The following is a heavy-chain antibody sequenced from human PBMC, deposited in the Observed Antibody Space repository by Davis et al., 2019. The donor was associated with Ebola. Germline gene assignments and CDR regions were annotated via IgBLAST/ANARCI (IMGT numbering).Heavy chain of an antibody. CDR3: ARKPVVAYYFDY. J-gene: IGHJ4*02. CDR1: GYSISSGKW. CDR2: IYYSGST. V-gene: IGHV4-28*01. Sequence: LRLSCAVSGYSISSGKWWGWIRQPPGKGLEWIGYIYYSGSTYYNPSLKSRVTMSVDTSENQFSLKLSSVTAADTAVYYCARKPVVAYYFDYWGQGTLVTVSS. D-gene: IGHD2-15*01.